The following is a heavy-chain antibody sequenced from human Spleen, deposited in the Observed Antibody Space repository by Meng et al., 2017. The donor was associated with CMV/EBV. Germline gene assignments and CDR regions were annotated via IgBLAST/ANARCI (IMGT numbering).Heavy chain of an antibody. D-gene: IGHD4-17*01. V-gene: IGHV5-51*01. J-gene: IGHJ4*02. Sequence: KVSCKGSGYSFTSYWIAWVRQMPGKGLDWMGIIYPGDSDTTYSPSFEGQVTLSADKSISTAYLQWSSLKASDTAMYYCARQGAGDYAVYWGQGTLVTVSS. CDR3: ARQGAGDYAVY. CDR1: GYSFTSYW. CDR2: IYPGDSDT.